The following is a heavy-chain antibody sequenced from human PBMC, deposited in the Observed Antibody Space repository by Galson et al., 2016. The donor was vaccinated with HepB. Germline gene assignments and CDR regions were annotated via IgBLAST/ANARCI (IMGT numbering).Heavy chain of an antibody. J-gene: IGHJ5*02. CDR1: GFTFSSDW. CDR2: INSDGRRK. Sequence: SLRLSCAASGFTFSSDWMYWVRQAPGKGLVWVSRINSDGRRKNYADSVKGRFTISRDDAKNTLYLQMNSLRAEDTAVYYCARDSAAAGTEWFDPWGQGTLVTVSS. D-gene: IGHD6-13*01. CDR3: ARDSAAAGTEWFDP. V-gene: IGHV3-74*01.